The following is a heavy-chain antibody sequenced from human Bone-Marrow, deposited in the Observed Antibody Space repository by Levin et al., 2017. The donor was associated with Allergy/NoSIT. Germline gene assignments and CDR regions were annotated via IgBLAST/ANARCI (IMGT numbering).Heavy chain of an antibody. CDR2: IYSGGDT. Sequence: GASVKVSCAASGISVSNNHMSWVRQAPGKGLECVAGIYSGGDTYQSDSVKSRFTVSRDNSKNTGYLHMSNLRGDDTAVYYCARGYKSGLSFGWGQGTLVTVSS. D-gene: IGHD5-12*01. CDR1: GISVSNNH. CDR3: ARGYKSGLSFG. J-gene: IGHJ4*02. V-gene: IGHV3-66*01.